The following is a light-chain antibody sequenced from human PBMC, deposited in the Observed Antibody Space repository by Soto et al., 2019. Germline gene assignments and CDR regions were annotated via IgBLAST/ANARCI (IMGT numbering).Light chain of an antibody. Sequence: EILLTQSPGTLSLSPGERATLSCRASQSVSNNYLAWYQQKPGQAPRLLIYGASNRATGIPDRFSGSGSGTDFTLTISRLEPEDFAVYYCQQYIYRPWTFGQGTKVDIK. V-gene: IGKV3-20*01. CDR3: QQYIYRPWT. CDR1: QSVSNNY. J-gene: IGKJ1*01. CDR2: GAS.